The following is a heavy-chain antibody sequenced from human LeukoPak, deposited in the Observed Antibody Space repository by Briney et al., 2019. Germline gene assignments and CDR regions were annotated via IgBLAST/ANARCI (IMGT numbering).Heavy chain of an antibody. CDR1: GGSISSYY. Sequence: SETLSLTCTVSGGSISSYYWSWIRQPPGKGLEWIGYIYYSGSTNYNPPLKSRVTISVDTSKNQFSLKLSSVTAADTAVYYCARISGYGAGWFDPWGQGTLVTVSS. V-gene: IGHV4-59*08. D-gene: IGHD5-12*01. J-gene: IGHJ5*02. CDR2: IYYSGST. CDR3: ARISGYGAGWFDP.